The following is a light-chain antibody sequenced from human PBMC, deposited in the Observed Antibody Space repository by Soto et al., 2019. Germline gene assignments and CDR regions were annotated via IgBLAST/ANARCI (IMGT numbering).Light chain of an antibody. J-gene: IGKJ1*01. CDR3: QQSYSTLWT. CDR1: QSISSY. Sequence: DVPMTQSPSSLSAYVGDRVTISCRGSQSISSYLNWYQQKPGKAPKLLIYAASSLQSGVPSRFSGSGSGTDFTLTISSLQPEDFATYYCQQSYSTLWTFGQGTRWIS. V-gene: IGKV1-39*01. CDR2: AAS.